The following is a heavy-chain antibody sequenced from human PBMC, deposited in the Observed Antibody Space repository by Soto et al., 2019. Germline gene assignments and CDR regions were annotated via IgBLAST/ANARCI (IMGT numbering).Heavy chain of an antibody. V-gene: IGHV3-33*01. CDR3: VRGDNWNDEASDY. CDR1: GFMFSNHG. Sequence: GGSLRLSCAASGFMFSNHGMHWVRQAPGKGLEWVAVIWSDGNNRYYADSVKGRFTISRDNSKDTVYLQMNSLRAEDTAVYYCVRGDNWNDEASDYWGQGT. D-gene: IGHD1-1*01. J-gene: IGHJ4*02. CDR2: IWSDGNNR.